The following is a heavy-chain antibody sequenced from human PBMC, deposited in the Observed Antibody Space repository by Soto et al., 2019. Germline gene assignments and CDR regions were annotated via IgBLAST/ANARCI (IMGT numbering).Heavy chain of an antibody. Sequence: EVQLVESGGGLVQPGGSLRLSCAGSGFTFSGYWMHWVRQAPGKGPVWVSRLNPNGTFTTNADSVKGRFTISRDNAKNTVYLHMTSLRADDTAVYYCARGGTCTTYWGLFYNWGQGTLVTVSS. CDR1: GFTFSGYW. CDR3: ARGGTCTTYWGLFYN. J-gene: IGHJ4*02. V-gene: IGHV3-74*01. D-gene: IGHD7-27*01. CDR2: LNPNGTFT.